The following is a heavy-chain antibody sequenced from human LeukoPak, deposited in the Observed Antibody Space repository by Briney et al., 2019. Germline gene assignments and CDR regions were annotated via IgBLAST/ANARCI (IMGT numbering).Heavy chain of an antibody. V-gene: IGHV1-46*01. J-gene: IGHJ5*02. CDR3: ARDNSVGDTAWWFDP. CDR1: GYTFTSYY. D-gene: IGHD1-26*01. CDR2: INPSGSST. Sequence: GASVKVSCKASGYTFTSYYVHWVRQAPGQGLEWMGLINPSGSSTSYAQKFQGRHSLTRDMSTSTDYMELSSLRSEDTAVYYCARDNSVGDTAWWFDPWGQGTLVTVSS.